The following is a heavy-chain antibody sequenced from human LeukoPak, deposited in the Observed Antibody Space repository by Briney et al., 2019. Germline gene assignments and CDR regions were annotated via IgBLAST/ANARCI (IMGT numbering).Heavy chain of an antibody. J-gene: IGHJ4*02. Sequence: PGGSLRLSCAASGFTFSNYGMHWVRQAPGKGLEWVAVISSDGNTKYYADSVKGRFTISRDNSKSTLYLQMNSLRADDTAVYYCTKELPGISVAGNWGQGILVTVSS. CDR3: TKELPGISVAGN. D-gene: IGHD6-19*01. CDR1: GFTFSNYG. CDR2: ISSDGNTK. V-gene: IGHV3-30*18.